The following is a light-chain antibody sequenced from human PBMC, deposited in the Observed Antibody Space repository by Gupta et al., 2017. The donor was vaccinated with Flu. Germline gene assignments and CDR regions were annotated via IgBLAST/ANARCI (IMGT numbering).Light chain of an antibody. CDR3: QKYYSAPPFT. Sequence: CSLSASVGDRVTITCRASQGISNYLAWYQQKPGKVPKLLIYAASTLQSGVPSRFSGSGSGTDFTLTISSRQPEDVATYYCQKYYSAPPFTFGHGTKVDIK. J-gene: IGKJ3*01. CDR1: QGISNY. CDR2: AAS. V-gene: IGKV1-27*01.